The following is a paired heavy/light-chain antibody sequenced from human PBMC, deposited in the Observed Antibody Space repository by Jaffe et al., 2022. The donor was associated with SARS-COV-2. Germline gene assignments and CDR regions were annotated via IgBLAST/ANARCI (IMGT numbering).Heavy chain of an antibody. D-gene: IGHD3-10*01. CDR1: GYTFSGYF. V-gene: IGHV1-2*06. CDR3: ARDMVTVTMGLHY. J-gene: IGHJ4*02. CDR2: INPNSGAT. Sequence: QVQLVQSGTEVRKPGASVRVSCKASGYTFSGYFIHWVRQAPGQGLEWMGRINPNSGATVFAQNFQGRVTMTRDTSISTAYMELSGLTSDDTAIYYCARDMVTVTMGLHYWGQGVLVTVSS.
Light chain of an antibody. Sequence: YVLTQPPSVSVAPGQTARITCGGNDIGGKSVHWYQQRPGQAPVVVVYDDSDRPSGIPERFSGSNSGNTATLSISGVEAGDEADYYCQVWGSNTDRSGVFGGGTKLTVL. CDR2: DDS. V-gene: IGLV3-21*02. J-gene: IGLJ3*02. CDR3: QVWGSNTDRSGV. CDR1: DIGGKS.